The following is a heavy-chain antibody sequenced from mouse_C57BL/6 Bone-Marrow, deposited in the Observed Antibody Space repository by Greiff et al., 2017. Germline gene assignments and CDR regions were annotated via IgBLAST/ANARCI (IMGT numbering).Heavy chain of an antibody. Sequence: VQLQQSGAELVRPGASVKLSCTASGFNIKDDYMHWVKQRPEQGLEWIGWIDPENGDTESASKFQGKATLTADKASNTAYLQLSSLTSADTAVYSCTTDSLPDYWGQGTTLTVSS. CDR1: GFNIKDDY. J-gene: IGHJ2*01. CDR2: IDPENGDT. V-gene: IGHV14-4*01. D-gene: IGHD6-5*01. CDR3: TTDSLPDY.